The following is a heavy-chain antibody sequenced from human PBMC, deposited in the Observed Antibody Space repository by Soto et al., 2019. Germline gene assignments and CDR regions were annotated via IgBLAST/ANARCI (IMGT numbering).Heavy chain of an antibody. V-gene: IGHV4-39*01. D-gene: IGHD3-22*01. CDR2: IYYSGST. J-gene: IGHJ4*02. Sequence: QLQLQESGPGLVKPSETLSLTCTVSGGSISSSSYYWGWIRQPPGKGLEGIGSIYYSGSTYYNPSLKSRVTISVDTSKNQFSLKLSSVTAADTAVYYCARHSEGVGYYYDSSGYLMGVFDYWGQGTLVTVSS. CDR1: GGSISSSSYY. CDR3: ARHSEGVGYYYDSSGYLMGVFDY.